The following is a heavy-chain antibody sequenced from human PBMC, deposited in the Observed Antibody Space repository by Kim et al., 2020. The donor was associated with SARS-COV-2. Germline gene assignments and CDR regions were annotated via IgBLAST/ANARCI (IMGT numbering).Heavy chain of an antibody. CDR2: IGTAGDT. CDR1: GFTFSSYD. CDR3: ARVRSYYDSSGYYSIDAFDI. V-gene: IGHV3-13*01. Sequence: GGSLRLSCAASGFTFSSYDMHWVRQATGKGLEWVSAIGTAGDTYYPGSVKGRFTISRENAKNSLYLQMNSLRAGDTAVYYCARVRSYYDSSGYYSIDAFDIWGQGTMVTVSS. J-gene: IGHJ3*02. D-gene: IGHD3-22*01.